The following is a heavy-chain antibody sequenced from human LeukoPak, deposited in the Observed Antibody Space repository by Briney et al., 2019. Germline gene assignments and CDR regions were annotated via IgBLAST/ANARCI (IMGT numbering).Heavy chain of an antibody. Sequence: AGSLRLSCVASGFTFSSYSMNWVRQAPGKGLGWVSSISSCSSYIYYSDSVKGRFTMSRDNASNSLYLQLNSLRSEDTAVYYCARDAIVVPDAIRQGFMDVWGKGPTVTISS. CDR3: ARDAIVVPDAIRQGFMDV. J-gene: IGHJ6*03. CDR1: GFTFSSYS. CDR2: ISSCSSYI. D-gene: IGHD2-2*01. V-gene: IGHV3-21*01.